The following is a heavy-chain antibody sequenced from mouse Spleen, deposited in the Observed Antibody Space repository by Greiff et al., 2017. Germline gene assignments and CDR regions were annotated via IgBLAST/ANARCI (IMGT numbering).Heavy chain of an antibody. CDR3: ARDLLVFDY. D-gene: IGHD2-10*01. Sequence: ESGPGLVKPSQSLSLTCSVTGYSITSGYYWNWIRQFPGNKLEWMGYISYDGSNNYNPSLKNRISITRDTSKNQFFLKLNSVTTEDTATYYCARDLLVFDYWGQGTTLTVSS. J-gene: IGHJ2*01. CDR1: GYSITSGYY. V-gene: IGHV3-6*02. CDR2: ISYDGSN.